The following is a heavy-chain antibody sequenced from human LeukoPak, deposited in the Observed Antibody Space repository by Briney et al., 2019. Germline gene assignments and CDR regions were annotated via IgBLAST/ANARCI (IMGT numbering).Heavy chain of an antibody. CDR1: GFTLDVYC. J-gene: IGHJ5*02. V-gene: IGHV3-7*01. D-gene: IGHD1-26*01. CDR3: VAGRGDL. CDR2: INQDGSEK. Sequence: GGPLRLPCAASGFTLDVYCMIWVPQSPGEGLEWVTNINQDGSEKLYVDSVKGRFIISRDNAKTSLPLQMNSVSDEDTGVYYCVAGRGDLWGQGTLVTVSS.